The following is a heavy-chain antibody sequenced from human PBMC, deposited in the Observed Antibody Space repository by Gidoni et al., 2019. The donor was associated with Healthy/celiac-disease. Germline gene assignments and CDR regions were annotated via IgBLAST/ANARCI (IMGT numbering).Heavy chain of an antibody. V-gene: IGHV3-33*01. CDR3: ARDKAAADYYFDY. Sequence: QVQLVESGGGVVQPGRSLRLSCAASGFTFSSYGMHWVRQAPGKGLEWVAVIWYDGSNKYYADSVKGRFTISRDNSKNTLYLQMNSLRAEDTAVYYCARDKAAADYYFDYWGQGTLVTVSS. J-gene: IGHJ4*02. CDR2: IWYDGSNK. CDR1: GFTFSSYG. D-gene: IGHD6-13*01.